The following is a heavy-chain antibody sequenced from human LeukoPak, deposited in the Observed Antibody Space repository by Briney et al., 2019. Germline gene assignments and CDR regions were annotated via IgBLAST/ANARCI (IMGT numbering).Heavy chain of an antibody. Sequence: GESLKISCQGSRYNFTNYWISWVRQMPGKGLEWMGKINPSDSYTNYSPSFEGHATISADGSTSTAYLQWTSLQVSDTALYYCARHLYSISSFDSWGQGTLVIVSS. J-gene: IGHJ5*01. CDR2: INPSDSYT. D-gene: IGHD6-13*01. CDR3: ARHLYSISSFDS. V-gene: IGHV5-10-1*01. CDR1: RYNFTNYW.